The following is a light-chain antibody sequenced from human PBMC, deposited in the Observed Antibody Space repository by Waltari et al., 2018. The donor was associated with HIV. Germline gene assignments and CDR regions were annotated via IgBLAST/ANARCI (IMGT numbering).Light chain of an antibody. CDR2: EVN. CDR1: SSDVGHYNV. CDR3: CSYAGGNSYV. V-gene: IGLV2-23*02. Sequence: QSALTQPASVSASPGQSLTISCTGTSSDVGHYNVVSWYRQFPDKAPQLLIFEVNKRPSGVSNRFSGSKSGNSASLTIAGLLADDEADYYCCSYAGGNSYVFGTGTKVTVL. J-gene: IGLJ1*01.